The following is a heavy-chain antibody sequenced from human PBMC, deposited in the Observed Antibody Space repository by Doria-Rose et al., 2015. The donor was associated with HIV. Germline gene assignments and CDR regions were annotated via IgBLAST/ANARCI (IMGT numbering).Heavy chain of an antibody. V-gene: IGHV1-69*02. D-gene: IGHD1-26*01. CDR3: ASQWERSSFDY. CDR2: IIPILDIV. Sequence: APGQGLEWMGRIIPILDIVNYALRFQGRVTTTADESASTAYMELSGLRSEDTAIYYCASQWERSSFDYWGQGTLVTVSS. J-gene: IGHJ4*02.